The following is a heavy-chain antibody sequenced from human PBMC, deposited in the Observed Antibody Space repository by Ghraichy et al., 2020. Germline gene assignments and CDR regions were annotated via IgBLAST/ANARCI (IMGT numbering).Heavy chain of an antibody. V-gene: IGHV4-39*01. D-gene: IGHD3-10*01. J-gene: IGHJ5*02. Sequence: SETLSLTCTVSGGSISITNYYWGWIRQPPGKGLQWIASIYYSGSTYYNPSLKSRVTISVDTSRNQFSLKLSSVTAADTAVYYCARSSGIKGWFDPWGQGTLVTVSS. CDR3: ARSSGIKGWFDP. CDR1: GGSISITNYY. CDR2: IYYSGST.